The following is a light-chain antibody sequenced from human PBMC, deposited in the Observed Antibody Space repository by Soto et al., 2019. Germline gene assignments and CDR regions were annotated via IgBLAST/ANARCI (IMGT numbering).Light chain of an antibody. CDR3: QQRSNWRLIT. CDR1: QSVSSN. V-gene: IGKV3-11*01. J-gene: IGKJ5*01. Sequence: EVVVTHTSGTPPESQGERATLSCSASQSVSSNLAWYQQKPGQAPRLLIYHGSHRVAGIPARFSGSGFGTDLTLTLSSIQPEDAAVSDYQQRSNWRLITFGQGTRLEIK. CDR2: HGS.